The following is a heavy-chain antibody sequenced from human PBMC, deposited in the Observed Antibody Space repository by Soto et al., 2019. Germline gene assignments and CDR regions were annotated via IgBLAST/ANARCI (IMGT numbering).Heavy chain of an antibody. J-gene: IGHJ4*02. CDR1: GFTFSSYG. CDR2: ISYDGSNK. Sequence: GGSLRLSCAASGFTFSSYGMHWVRQAPGKGLEWVAVISYDGSNKYYADSVKGRFTISRDNSKNTLYLQMNSLRAEDTAVYYWAKEPLGPSYYFDYSGQGTLVTVSS. CDR3: AKEPLGPSYYFDY. V-gene: IGHV3-30*18.